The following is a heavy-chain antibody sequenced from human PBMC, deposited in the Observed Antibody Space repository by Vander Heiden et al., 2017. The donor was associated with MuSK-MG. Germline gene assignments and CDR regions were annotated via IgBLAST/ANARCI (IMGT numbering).Heavy chain of an antibody. CDR2: ISGSGSST. J-gene: IGHJ4*02. CDR1: GFTFSSYA. V-gene: IGHV3-23*01. CDR3: AKSSWGDYDYFDY. Sequence: EVQLLESGGGLVQPGGSLRLSCAASGFTFSSYAMSWVRQAPGKGLEWVSAISGSGSSTYYADSVKGRFTISRDNSKNTLYLQMNSLRAEDTAVYYCAKSSWGDYDYFDYWGQGTLVTVSS. D-gene: IGHD4-17*01.